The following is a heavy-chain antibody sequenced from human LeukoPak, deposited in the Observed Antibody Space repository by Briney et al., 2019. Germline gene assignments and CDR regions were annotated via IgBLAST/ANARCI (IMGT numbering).Heavy chain of an antibody. CDR1: GYTFTSYG. CDR3: ARDSLGYYDSSGYHAFDI. CDR2: ISAYNGNT. D-gene: IGHD3-22*01. J-gene: IGHJ3*02. Sequence: GASVKVSCKASGYTFTSYGISWVRQAPGQGLEWMGWISAYNGNTNYAQKLQGRVTMTTDTSTSTAYMELRSLRSDDTAVYYCARDSLGYYDSSGYHAFDIWGQGTMVTVSS. V-gene: IGHV1-18*01.